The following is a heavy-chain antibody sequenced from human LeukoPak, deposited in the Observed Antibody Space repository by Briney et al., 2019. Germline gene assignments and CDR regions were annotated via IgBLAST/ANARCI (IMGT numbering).Heavy chain of an antibody. Sequence: GGSLRLSCAASGFTFSNVYMSWVRQAPGKGLEWVGRIKTKTDGGATDYAAPVKGRFTISRDDSQNTLYLQMNSLKIEDTGVYYCTTRRLGGENGTPEVHWGQGPLVTVSS. D-gene: IGHD1-26*01. V-gene: IGHV3-15*05. CDR2: IKTKTDGGAT. CDR1: GFTFSNVY. CDR3: TTRRLGGENGTPEVH. J-gene: IGHJ4*02.